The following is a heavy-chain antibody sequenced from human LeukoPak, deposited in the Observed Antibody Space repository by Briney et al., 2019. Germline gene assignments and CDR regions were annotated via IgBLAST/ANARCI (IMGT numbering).Heavy chain of an antibody. Sequence: GGSLRLSCAASGFTFSSYEMNWVRQAPGEGLVWVSRIRSDGSDTRYAESVKGRFTISRDNAKNTLYLQMNSLRAEDTAVYYCARDWFHAIDYWGQGTLVTVSS. V-gene: IGHV3-74*01. CDR2: IRSDGSDT. J-gene: IGHJ4*02. D-gene: IGHD2/OR15-2a*01. CDR3: ARDWFHAIDY. CDR1: GFTFSSYE.